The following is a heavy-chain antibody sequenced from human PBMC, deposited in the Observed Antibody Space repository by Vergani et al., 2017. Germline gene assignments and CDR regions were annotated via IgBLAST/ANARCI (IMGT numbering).Heavy chain of an antibody. CDR1: GFTFSSYA. V-gene: IGHV3-30*01. CDR2: ISYDGSNK. J-gene: IGHJ4*02. D-gene: IGHD6-13*01. Sequence: QVQLVESGGGVVQPGRSLRLSCAASGFTFSSYAMHWVRQAPGKGLEWVAVISYDGSNKYYADSVKGRFTISRDNSKNTLYLQMNSLRAEDTAEYYCARDLSGIAAAGYFDYWGQGTLVTVSS. CDR3: ARDLSGIAAAGYFDY.